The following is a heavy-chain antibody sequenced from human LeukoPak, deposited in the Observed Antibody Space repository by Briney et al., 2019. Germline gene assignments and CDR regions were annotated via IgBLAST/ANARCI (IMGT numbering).Heavy chain of an antibody. CDR2: MNPNSANT. V-gene: IGHV1-8*01. CDR3: ARVFGPPSWYDFWSGYKPTDAFDI. Sequence: GASVKVSCKASGYTFTSYDINWVRQATGQGLEWMGWMNPNSANTGYAQKFQGRVTMTRNTSISTAYMELSSLRSEDTAVYYCARVFGPPSWYDFWSGYKPTDAFDIWGQGTMVTVSS. CDR1: GYTFTSYD. J-gene: IGHJ3*02. D-gene: IGHD3-3*01.